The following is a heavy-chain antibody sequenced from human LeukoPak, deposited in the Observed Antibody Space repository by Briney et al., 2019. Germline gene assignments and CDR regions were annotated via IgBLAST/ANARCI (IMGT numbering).Heavy chain of an antibody. Sequence: PSETLSLTCTVSGGSISSSSYYWGWIRQPPGKGLEWIGSIYYSGSTYYNPSLKSRVTISVDTSKNQFSPKLSSVTAADTAVYYCASQSHIAVAIDYWGQGTLVTVSS. D-gene: IGHD6-19*01. CDR2: IYYSGST. CDR1: GGSISSSSYY. CDR3: ASQSHIAVAIDY. V-gene: IGHV4-39*01. J-gene: IGHJ4*02.